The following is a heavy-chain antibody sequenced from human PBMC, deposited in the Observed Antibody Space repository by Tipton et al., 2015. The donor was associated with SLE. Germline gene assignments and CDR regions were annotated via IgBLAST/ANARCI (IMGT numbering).Heavy chain of an antibody. Sequence: TLSLTCTVSGGSISSYYWSWIRQPPGKGLEWIGYIYYSGSTNYNPSLKSRVTISVDTSKNQFSLKLSSVTAADTAVYYCARRGGYSSGWYDYWGQGTLVTVSS. J-gene: IGHJ4*02. CDR3: ARRGGYSSGWYDY. CDR1: GGSISSYY. CDR2: IYYSGST. D-gene: IGHD6-19*01. V-gene: IGHV4-59*08.